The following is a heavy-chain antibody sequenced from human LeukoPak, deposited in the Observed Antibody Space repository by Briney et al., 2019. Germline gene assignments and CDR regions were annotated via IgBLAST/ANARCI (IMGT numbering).Heavy chain of an antibody. CDR2: IFSNGGSI. CDR1: GFTFSSYA. V-gene: IGHV3-64*01. J-gene: IGHJ4*02. Sequence: GGSLRLSCAASGFTFSSYAMHWVRQAPGKGLEYVSGIFSNGGSIYYANSVKGRFTISRDNSKNVLYLQMGSLRAEDTAIYYCARSSGWSQLNYWGQGTLVTVSS. D-gene: IGHD6-19*01. CDR3: ARSSGWSQLNY.